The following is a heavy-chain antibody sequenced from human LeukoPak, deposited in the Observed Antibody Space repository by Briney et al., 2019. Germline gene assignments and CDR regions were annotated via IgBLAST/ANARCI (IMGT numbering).Heavy chain of an antibody. CDR3: ARDPIKLIVVVSRYFDY. V-gene: IGHV3-30-3*01. CDR2: ISYDGSNK. Sequence: LSLTCTVSGDSISSSSYYWGWIRQAPGKGLEWVAVISYDGSNKYYADSVKGRFTISRDNSKNTLYLQMNSLRAGDTAVYYCARDPIKLIVVVSRYFDYWGQGTLVTVSS. J-gene: IGHJ4*02. D-gene: IGHD3-22*01. CDR1: GDSISSSS.